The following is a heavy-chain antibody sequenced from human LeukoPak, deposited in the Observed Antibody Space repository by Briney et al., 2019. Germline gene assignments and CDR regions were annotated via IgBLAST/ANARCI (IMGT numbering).Heavy chain of an antibody. CDR2: ISGSGDRT. CDR1: GFTVSSNY. D-gene: IGHD1-26*01. Sequence: GGSLRLSCAASGFTVSSNYMSWVRQAPGKGLEWVSGISGSGDRTEYADSVRGRFIISRDNSKNTPYLQMNSLRAEDTAVYYFAKSGAVSYYYHMDVWGKGTTVTVS. CDR3: AKSGAVSYYYHMDV. J-gene: IGHJ6*03. V-gene: IGHV3-23*01.